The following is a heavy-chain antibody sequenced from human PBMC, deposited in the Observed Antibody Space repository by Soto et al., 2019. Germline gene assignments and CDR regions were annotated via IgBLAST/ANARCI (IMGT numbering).Heavy chain of an antibody. D-gene: IGHD3-3*01. V-gene: IGHV3-23*01. CDR2: VTGNPGSA. CDR3: AKTYYDFPSGYYFDY. Sequence: EVQVLESGGDLVQPGGSLRLSCAASGFTFSSSVMSWVRQAPGKGLEWVSSVTGNPGSAYYAHSVKGRFTISRDNSMKTLSLQMNSLRAEDTALYYCAKTYYDFPSGYYFDYWGQGALVTVSS. J-gene: IGHJ4*02. CDR1: GFTFSSSV.